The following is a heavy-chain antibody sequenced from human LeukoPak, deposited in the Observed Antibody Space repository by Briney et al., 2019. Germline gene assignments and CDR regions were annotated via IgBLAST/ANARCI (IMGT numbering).Heavy chain of an antibody. CDR2: IYHSGST. CDR3: ARDSGSYNWFDP. CDR1: GYSISSGYY. V-gene: IGHV4-38-2*02. J-gene: IGHJ5*02. Sequence: SETLSLTCTVSGYSISSGYYWGWIRQPLGKGLEWIGSIYHSGSTYYNPSFKSRVTISVDTSKNQFSLKLSSVTAADTAVYYCARDSGSYNWFDPWGQGTLVTVSS. D-gene: IGHD1-26*01.